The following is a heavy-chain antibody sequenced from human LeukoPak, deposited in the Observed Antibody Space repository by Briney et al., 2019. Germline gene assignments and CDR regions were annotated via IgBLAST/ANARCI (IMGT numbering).Heavy chain of an antibody. J-gene: IGHJ4*02. D-gene: IGHD3-9*01. CDR2: ISISSSYI. V-gene: IGHV3-21*01. Sequence: GGSLRLPCAASGFTFSNYNITWVRQAPGKGLEWVSSISISSSYIYYADSVKGRFTISRDNAKDSLYLQMNSLRAEDTAVYYCARGRYDVLAGYQPPYFDYWGQGTLVTVSS. CDR3: ARGRYDVLAGYQPPYFDY. CDR1: GFTFSNYN.